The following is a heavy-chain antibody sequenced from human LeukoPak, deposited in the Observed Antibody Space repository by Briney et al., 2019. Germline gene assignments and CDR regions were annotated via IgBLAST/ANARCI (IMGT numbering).Heavy chain of an antibody. J-gene: IGHJ4*02. CDR3: ARDPQYWGFGYDY. D-gene: IGHD2-8*02. V-gene: IGHV3-7*01. CDR1: GFKFSTYR. CDR2: INQDGSEK. Sequence: GGSLRLSCAASGFKFSTYRMSWVRQAPGKGLEWVANINQDGSEKYYVDSVKGRFTISRDNAKNSLYLQMNSLRAEDTAVYYCARDPQYWGFGYDYWGQGTLVTVSS.